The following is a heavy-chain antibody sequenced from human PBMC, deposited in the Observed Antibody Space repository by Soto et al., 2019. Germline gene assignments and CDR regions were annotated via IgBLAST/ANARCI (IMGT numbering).Heavy chain of an antibody. J-gene: IGHJ6*02. CDR2: FYPGDSDS. D-gene: IGHD2-8*01. Sequence: GESLKISCVGSGYSFTTYWVAWVRQMPGKGLEWMGIFYPGDSDSRYSSSFQGQVTMSADKSITTAYLQLSSLKASDTAIYFCARGGNGEIHLYGLDVWGQGTTVTVSS. CDR1: GYSFTTYW. CDR3: ARGGNGEIHLYGLDV. V-gene: IGHV5-51*01.